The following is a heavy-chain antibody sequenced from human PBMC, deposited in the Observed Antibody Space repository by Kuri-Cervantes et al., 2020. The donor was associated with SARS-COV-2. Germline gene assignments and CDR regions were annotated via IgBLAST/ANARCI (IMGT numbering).Heavy chain of an antibody. J-gene: IGHJ3*02. CDR2: IYWDDDK. Sequence: TLSLTCSVSDASITSGYYWGWIRQPPGKALEWLALIYWDDDKRYGPSLKSRLTITKDTSKNQVVLTMTNMDPVDTATYYCAQGNGAFDIWGQGTMVTVSS. CDR1: DASITSGYY. CDR3: AQGNGAFDI. V-gene: IGHV2-5*05.